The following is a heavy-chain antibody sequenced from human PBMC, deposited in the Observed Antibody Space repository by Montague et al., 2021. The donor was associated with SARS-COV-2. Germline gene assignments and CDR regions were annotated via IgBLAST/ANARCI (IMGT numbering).Heavy chain of an antibody. CDR2: INHSGST. Sequence: SETLSLTCAVYGGSFSGYYWSWIRQPPGKELEWIGEINHSGSTKYNPSLKSRVTISVDTSKNQFSLKLSSVTAADTAVYYWARGAKRVFSDDYDSSGYASDYWGQGTLVTVSS. J-gene: IGHJ4*02. CDR1: GGSFSGYY. CDR3: ARGAKRVFSDDYDSSGYASDY. D-gene: IGHD3-22*01. V-gene: IGHV4-34*01.